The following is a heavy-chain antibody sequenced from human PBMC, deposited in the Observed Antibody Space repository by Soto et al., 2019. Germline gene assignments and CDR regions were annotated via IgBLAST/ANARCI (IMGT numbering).Heavy chain of an antibody. CDR3: ARGPSGSYFLYYFDY. CDR1: GFTFCSYS. Sequence: GGSLRLSCAASGFTFCSYSMNWVRQAPGKGLEWVSSISSSSSYIYYADSVKGRFTISRDNAKNSLYLQMNSLRAEDTAVYYCARGPSGSYFLYYFDYWGQGTLVTVSS. CDR2: ISSSSSYI. J-gene: IGHJ4*02. D-gene: IGHD1-26*01. V-gene: IGHV3-21*01.